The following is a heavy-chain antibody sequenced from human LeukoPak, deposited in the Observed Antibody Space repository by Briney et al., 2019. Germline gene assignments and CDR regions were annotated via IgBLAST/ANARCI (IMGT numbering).Heavy chain of an antibody. CDR2: ISGSGGTT. D-gene: IGHD4-17*01. V-gene: IGHV3-23*01. CDR3: AKGLSRLTVTTVDP. CDR1: GFTFNNYA. Sequence: LSGGSLRLSCAASGFTFNNYAMIWVRQAPGKGLEWVSAISGSGGTTYYADSVKGRFTISRDNSKNTLYLQMNTLRAEDTAVYYCAKGLSRLTVTTVDPWGQGTLVTVSS. J-gene: IGHJ5*02.